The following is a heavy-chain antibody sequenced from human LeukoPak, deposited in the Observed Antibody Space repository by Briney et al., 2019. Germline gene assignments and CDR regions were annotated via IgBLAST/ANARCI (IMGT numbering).Heavy chain of an antibody. Sequence: PGGSLRLSCAASGFTFRNYAMSWVRQAPGKALEWVSAIGCSSDFTYYAENVKGRFTISRDNSKETLYLQMNSLRAEAPAVYYCTKADRGWGVITKDWGQGTLVSVSS. J-gene: IGHJ4*02. CDR3: TKADRGWGVITKD. CDR2: IGCSSDFT. CDR1: GFTFRNYA. V-gene: IGHV3-23*01. D-gene: IGHD3-10*01.